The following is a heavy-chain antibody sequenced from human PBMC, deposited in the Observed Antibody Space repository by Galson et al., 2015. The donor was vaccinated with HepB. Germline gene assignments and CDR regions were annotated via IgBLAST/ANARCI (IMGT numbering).Heavy chain of an antibody. D-gene: IGHD4-17*01. Sequence: SVKVSCKASGGTFSSYAISWVRQAPGQGLEWMGGIIPIFGTANYAQKFQGRVTITADESTSTAYMELSSLRSEDTAVYYCATTLYDYGDYNAFDIWGQGTMVTVSS. J-gene: IGHJ3*02. CDR1: GGTFSSYA. CDR2: IIPIFGTA. V-gene: IGHV1-69*13. CDR3: ATTLYDYGDYNAFDI.